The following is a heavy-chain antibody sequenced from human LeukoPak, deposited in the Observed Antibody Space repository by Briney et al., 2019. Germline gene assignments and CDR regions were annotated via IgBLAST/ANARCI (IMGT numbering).Heavy chain of an antibody. CDR2: INHSGST. V-gene: IGHV4-34*01. J-gene: IGHJ6*02. Sequence: SETLSLTCAVYGGSFSGYYWSWIRQPPGKGLEWIGEINHSGSTNYNPSLKSRVTISVDTSKNQFSLKLSSVTAADTAVYYCARVDSSGWYRDYYYYYGMDVWGQGTTVTVSS. CDR3: ARVDSSGWYRDYYYYYGMDV. D-gene: IGHD6-19*01. CDR1: GGSFSGYY.